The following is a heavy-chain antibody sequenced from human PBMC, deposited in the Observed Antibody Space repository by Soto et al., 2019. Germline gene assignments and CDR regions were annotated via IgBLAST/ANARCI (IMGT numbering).Heavy chain of an antibody. V-gene: IGHV4-31*01. Sequence: QVQLQESGPGLVKPSQTLSLTCTVSGGSISSGGYYWSWIRQHPGKGLEWIGYIYYSGSTYYNPSIKSPVTIPVDTSKTQFSVKLSSVTAADTAVYYCAREEGGGYDHRWFDPWGQGTLVTVSS. D-gene: IGHD5-12*01. J-gene: IGHJ5*02. CDR1: GGSISSGGYY. CDR3: AREEGGGYDHRWFDP. CDR2: IYYSGST.